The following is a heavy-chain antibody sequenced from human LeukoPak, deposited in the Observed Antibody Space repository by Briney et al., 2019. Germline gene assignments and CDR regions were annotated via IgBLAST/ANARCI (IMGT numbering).Heavy chain of an antibody. V-gene: IGHV4-39*02. CDR2: ISYSGNA. CDR1: GDSIITTNYY. Sequence: SETLSLTCTVSGDSIITTNYYWGWIRQPPGKGLEWIESISYSGNAYNNPSLRSRLSKSLYASKNHFSLKVPSVTAADTAVYYCARNLGQTWGTVTTDLWYFDHWGQGTLVPVSS. D-gene: IGHD4-11*01. CDR3: ARNLGQTWGTVTTDLWYFDH. J-gene: IGHJ4*02.